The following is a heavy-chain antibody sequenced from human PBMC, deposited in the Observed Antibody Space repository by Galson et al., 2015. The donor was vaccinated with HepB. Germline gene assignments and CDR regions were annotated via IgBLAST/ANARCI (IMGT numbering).Heavy chain of an antibody. J-gene: IGHJ5*02. CDR2: ISGSGGST. CDR1: GFTFSSYA. Sequence: SLRLSCAASGFTFSSYAMSWVRQAPGKGLERVSAISGSGGSTYYADSVKGRFTISRDNSKNTLYLQMNSLRAEDTAVYYCAKPEGAAAGGDPWGQGTLVTVSS. D-gene: IGHD6-13*01. CDR3: AKPEGAAAGGDP. V-gene: IGHV3-23*01.